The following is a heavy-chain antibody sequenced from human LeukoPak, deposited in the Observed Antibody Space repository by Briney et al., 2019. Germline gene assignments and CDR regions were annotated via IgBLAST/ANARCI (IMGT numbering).Heavy chain of an antibody. CDR1: GSTFSSYS. CDR3: ARDQILWFGEDAFDI. Sequence: GGSLRLSCAASGSTFSSYSMNWVRQAPGKGLEWVSSISSSSSYIYYADSVKGRFTISRDNAKNSLYLQMNSLRAEDTAVYYCARDQILWFGEDAFDIWGQGTMVAVSS. CDR2: ISSSSSYI. V-gene: IGHV3-21*01. D-gene: IGHD3-10*01. J-gene: IGHJ3*02.